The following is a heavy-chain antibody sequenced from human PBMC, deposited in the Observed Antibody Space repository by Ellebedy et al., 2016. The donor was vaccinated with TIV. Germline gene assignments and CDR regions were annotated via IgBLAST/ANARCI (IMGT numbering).Heavy chain of an antibody. Sequence: GESLKISCAASGFTFRSYSMNWVRQAPGKGLEWVSSINRGSSFLYYADSVKGRFTNARDNATNSLYLQMNSLRAEDTAIYYCARGVPTDWFDAWGQGTQVIVSS. V-gene: IGHV3-21*06. CDR1: GFTFRSYS. J-gene: IGHJ5*02. CDR2: INRGSSFL. CDR3: ARGVPTDWFDA.